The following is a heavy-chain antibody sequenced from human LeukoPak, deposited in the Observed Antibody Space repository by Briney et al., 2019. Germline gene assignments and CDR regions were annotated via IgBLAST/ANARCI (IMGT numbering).Heavy chain of an antibody. J-gene: IGHJ4*02. V-gene: IGHV4-39*07. CDR1: GGSISSSSYY. Sequence: PSETLYLTSTVSGGSISSSSYYWGWIRQPPGKGLEWIGSIYYSGSTNYNPSLKSRVTISLDTSKNQFFLKLSSVTAADTALYYCARRNANWGQGTLVSVSS. CDR2: IYYSGST. CDR3: ARRNAN.